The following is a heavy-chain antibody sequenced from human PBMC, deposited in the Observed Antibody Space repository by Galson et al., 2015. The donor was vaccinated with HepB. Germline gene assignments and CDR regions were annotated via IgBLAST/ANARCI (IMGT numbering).Heavy chain of an antibody. V-gene: IGHV3-30*02. Sequence: SLRLSCAASGFTFSSYGMHWVRQAPGKGLGWVAFIRYDGSNKYYADSVKGRFTISRDNSKNTLYLQMNSLRAEDTAVYYCAKFSSPRDYYDSSGLRGYWGQGTLVTVSS. J-gene: IGHJ4*02. D-gene: IGHD3-22*01. CDR2: IRYDGSNK. CDR3: AKFSSPRDYYDSSGLRGY. CDR1: GFTFSSYG.